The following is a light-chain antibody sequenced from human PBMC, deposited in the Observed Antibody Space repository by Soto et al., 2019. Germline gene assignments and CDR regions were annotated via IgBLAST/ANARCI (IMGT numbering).Light chain of an antibody. CDR1: SSDIGGYNY. J-gene: IGLJ1*01. V-gene: IGLV2-14*01. CDR3: TSYTRSSTYV. CDR2: AVT. Sequence: QSALTQPASVSGSPGQSITISCTGNSSDIGGYNYVSWYQQDSGKAPKLIIYAVTDRPSGVSSRFSGSKSGNTAFLTISGLQAEDEADYYCTSYTRSSTYVFGTGTKVTVL.